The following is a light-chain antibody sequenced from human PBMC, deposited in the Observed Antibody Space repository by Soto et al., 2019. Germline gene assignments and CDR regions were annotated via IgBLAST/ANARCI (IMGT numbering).Light chain of an antibody. Sequence: DIVMTQSPDSLAVSLGERATINCESSQSVLFTSNNKNYLAWYQQKPGQPPKLLLSWASAREPGVPERFSGSGSGTLFTLSISSLQAEDVAVYYCQQYYTLPLTFGGGTKVEIK. CDR3: QQYYTLPLT. CDR1: QSVLFTSNNKNY. CDR2: WAS. J-gene: IGKJ4*01. V-gene: IGKV4-1*01.